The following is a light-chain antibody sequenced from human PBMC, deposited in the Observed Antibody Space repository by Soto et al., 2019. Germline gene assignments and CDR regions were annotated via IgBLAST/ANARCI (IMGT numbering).Light chain of an antibody. Sequence: EIVMTQCPATLSVSPVERATLSCIASQSVVTNLACYQQKPAQAPSLLIYGAYTRATGIPDRFSGSGSGTEFTLTIRRLKSADFAVYYCQKYNNWPQWKFGKGNKVDIK. J-gene: IGKJ1*01. CDR1: QSVVTN. CDR2: GAY. CDR3: QKYNNWPQWK. V-gene: IGKV3-15*01.